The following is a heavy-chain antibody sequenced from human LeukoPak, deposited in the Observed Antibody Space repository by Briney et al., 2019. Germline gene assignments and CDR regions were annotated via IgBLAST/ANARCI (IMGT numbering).Heavy chain of an antibody. CDR1: GFTFSIYG. Sequence: PGGSLRLSCAISGFTFSIYGMGWVRQAPGGGLEWVSAISDDGRSTYYSDSVKGRVIISRDNSKNTLYLQMNSLRADDTAVYFCVKRVPYSSASVYFDSWGQGTLVTVSS. V-gene: IGHV3-23*01. D-gene: IGHD6-6*01. CDR3: VKRVPYSSASVYFDS. J-gene: IGHJ4*02. CDR2: ISDDGRST.